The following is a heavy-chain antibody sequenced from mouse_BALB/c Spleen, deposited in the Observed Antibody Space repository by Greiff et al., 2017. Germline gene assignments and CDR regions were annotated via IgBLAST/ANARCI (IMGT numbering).Heavy chain of an antibody. CDR3: TRQRYYGSLYAMDY. D-gene: IGHD1-1*01. Sequence: VKLMESGAELVKPGASVKLSCKASGYTFTSYYMYWVKQRPGQGLEWIGEINPSNGGTNFNEKFKSKATLTVDKSSSTAYMQLSSLTSEDSAVYYCTRQRYYGSLYAMDYWGQGTSVTVSS. CDR2: INPSNGGT. V-gene: IGHV1S81*02. J-gene: IGHJ4*01. CDR1: GYTFTSYY.